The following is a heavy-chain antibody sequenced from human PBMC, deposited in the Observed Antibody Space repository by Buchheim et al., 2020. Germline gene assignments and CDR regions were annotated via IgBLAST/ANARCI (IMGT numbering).Heavy chain of an antibody. CDR3: GSTLRGWFGVGDY. Sequence: QLQLQESGPRLVKPSETLSLTCTVSGGSITSDSHYWGWIRQPPGKGLEWIASLYYSSGSTYYNPSLKSRVTLSLDTSKKQFSLKLTSLTAADTAVYYCGSTLRGWFGVGDYWGQGAL. CDR1: GGSITSDSHY. V-gene: IGHV4-39*01. D-gene: IGHD3-10*01. J-gene: IGHJ4*02. CDR2: LYYSSGST.